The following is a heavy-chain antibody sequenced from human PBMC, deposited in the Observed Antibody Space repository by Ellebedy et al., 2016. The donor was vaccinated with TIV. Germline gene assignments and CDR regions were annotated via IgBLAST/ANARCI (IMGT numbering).Heavy chain of an antibody. CDR3: VTGDYAS. CDR2: SSRSGNTI. J-gene: IGHJ4*02. D-gene: IGHD4-17*01. Sequence: PGGSLRLSCAASGFRFSDHYMSWIRQAPGKGLEWVTYSSRSGNTIDYAESVRGRFTISRDNAKNSLYLDMNSLTAGDTAVYYCVTGDYASWGRGTLVIVSS. CDR1: GFRFSDHY. V-gene: IGHV3-11*01.